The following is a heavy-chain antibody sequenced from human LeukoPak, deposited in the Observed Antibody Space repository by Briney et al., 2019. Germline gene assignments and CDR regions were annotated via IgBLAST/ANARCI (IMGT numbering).Heavy chain of an antibody. Sequence: GASVKVSCKASGYTFTSYYMHWVRQAPGQGLEWMGIINPSGGSTSYAQKFQGRVAMTRDTSTSTVYMELSSLRSGDTAVYYCARDQNYYGSGSYLFNRRLDAPHDAFDIWGQGTMVTVSS. V-gene: IGHV1-46*01. CDR3: ARDQNYYGSGSYLFNRRLDAPHDAFDI. CDR1: GYTFTSYY. J-gene: IGHJ3*02. D-gene: IGHD3-10*01. CDR2: INPSGGST.